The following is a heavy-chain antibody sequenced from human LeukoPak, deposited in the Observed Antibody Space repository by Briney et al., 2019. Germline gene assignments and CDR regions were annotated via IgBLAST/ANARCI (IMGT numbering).Heavy chain of an antibody. D-gene: IGHD1-1*01. V-gene: IGHV3-23*01. Sequence: PGGSLRPSCAASGFTFSNAWMSWVRQAPGKGLDWVSTISGSGGSSYYADSVKGRFTISRDNSKNTLYLQMNSLRAEDTAVYYCSLWTRFDYWGQGTLVTVSS. CDR2: ISGSGGSS. CDR1: GFTFSNAW. J-gene: IGHJ4*02. CDR3: SLWTRFDY.